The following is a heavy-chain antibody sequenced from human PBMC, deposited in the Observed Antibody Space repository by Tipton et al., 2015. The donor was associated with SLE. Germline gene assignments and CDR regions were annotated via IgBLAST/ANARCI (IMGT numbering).Heavy chain of an antibody. Sequence: TLSLTCTVSGGSISSFHWSWIRQPPGKGLEWIGYIYYSGSTTYTPSLKSRVTISVDTSKNQFSLKLSSVTAADTAFYYCARHAGLDYYFDYWGQGTLVTVSS. CDR1: GGSISSFH. CDR3: ARHAGLDYYFDY. J-gene: IGHJ4*02. D-gene: IGHD3/OR15-3a*01. V-gene: IGHV4-59*08. CDR2: IYYSGST.